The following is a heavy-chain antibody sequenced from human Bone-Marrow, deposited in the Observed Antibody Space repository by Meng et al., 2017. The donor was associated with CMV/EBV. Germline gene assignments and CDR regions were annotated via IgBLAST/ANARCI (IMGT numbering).Heavy chain of an antibody. V-gene: IGHV4-59*01. CDR2: IYYSGNT. CDR1: GGSISSYY. Sequence: GSLRLSCTVSGGSISSYYWNWIRQSPGKGLEWIGYIYYSGNTDYNPSLKSRVTISVDTSKNQFSLKLSSVTAADTALYYCARSASGGSNFSWFDPWGQGTLVTVSS. CDR3: ARSASGGSNFSWFDP. J-gene: IGHJ5*02. D-gene: IGHD1-26*01.